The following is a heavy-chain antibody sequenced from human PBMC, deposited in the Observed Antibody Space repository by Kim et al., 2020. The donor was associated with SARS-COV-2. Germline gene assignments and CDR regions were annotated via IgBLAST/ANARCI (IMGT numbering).Heavy chain of an antibody. CDR3: ARGDGRYGFGGVIAIDY. V-gene: IGHV5-10-1*01. J-gene: IGHJ4*02. CDR1: GYSFTSYW. Sequence: GESLKISCKGSGYSFTSYWISWVRQMPGKGLEWMGRIDPSDSYTNYSPSFQGHVTISADKSISTAYLQWSSLKASDTAMYYCARGDGRYGFGGVIAIDYWGQGTLVTVSS. D-gene: IGHD3-16*02. CDR2: IDPSDSYT.